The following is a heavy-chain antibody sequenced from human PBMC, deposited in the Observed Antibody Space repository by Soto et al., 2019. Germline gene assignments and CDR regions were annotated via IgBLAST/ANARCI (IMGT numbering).Heavy chain of an antibody. CDR2: ISSSGSTI. CDR3: ARVSYSSSWFDY. V-gene: IGHV3-48*03. J-gene: IGHJ4*02. Sequence: GGSLRLSCAASGFTFSSYEMNWVRQAPGKGLEWVSYISSSGSTIYYADSVKGRFTISRDNAKNSLYLQVNSLRAEDTAVYYCARVSYSSSWFDYWGQGTLVTVSS. CDR1: GFTFSSYE. D-gene: IGHD6-13*01.